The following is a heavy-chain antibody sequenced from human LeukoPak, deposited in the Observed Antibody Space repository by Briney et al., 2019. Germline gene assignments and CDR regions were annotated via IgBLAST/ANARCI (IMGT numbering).Heavy chain of an antibody. CDR3: ARHSVATPSDA. Sequence: SETLSLTCAVSGFAISSDYYWGWIRQPPGKGLEWIGSIYRSGNTYSNSSLKSRVILSIDTSKNQFSLRLTSVTPADTAVYYCARHSVATPSDAWGQGTLVTVSS. CDR1: GFAISSDYY. D-gene: IGHD4-23*01. V-gene: IGHV4-38-2*01. CDR2: IYRSGNT. J-gene: IGHJ5*02.